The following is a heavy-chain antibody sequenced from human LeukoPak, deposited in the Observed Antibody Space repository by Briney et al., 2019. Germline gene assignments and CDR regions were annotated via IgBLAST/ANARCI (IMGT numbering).Heavy chain of an antibody. CDR3: AYRTLSGSYGDIYFDY. CDR2: IIPIFGTA. CDR1: GGTFSSYA. J-gene: IGHJ4*02. V-gene: IGHV1-69*13. Sequence: GASVKVSCKASGGTFSSYAISWVRQAPGQGLEWMGGIIPIFGTATYAQKFQGRVTITADESTSTAYMELSSLRSEDTAVYYCAYRTLSGSYGDIYFDYWGQGTLVTVSS. D-gene: IGHD1-26*01.